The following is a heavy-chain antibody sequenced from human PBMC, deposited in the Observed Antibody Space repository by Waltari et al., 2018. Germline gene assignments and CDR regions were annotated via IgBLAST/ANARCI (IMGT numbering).Heavy chain of an antibody. D-gene: IGHD6-13*01. CDR2: IYYSGST. Sequence: QVQLQESGPGLVKPSETLSLTCTVSGGSISSYYWSWIRQPPGKGLEWIGYIYYSGSTNYNPSLKSRVTISVDTSKNQFSLKQSSVTAADTAVYYCARMIAAAAYFDYWGQGTLVTVSS. J-gene: IGHJ4*02. CDR1: GGSISSYY. V-gene: IGHV4-59*08. CDR3: ARMIAAAAYFDY.